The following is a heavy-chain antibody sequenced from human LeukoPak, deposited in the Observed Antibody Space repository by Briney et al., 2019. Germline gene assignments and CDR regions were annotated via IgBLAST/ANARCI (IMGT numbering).Heavy chain of an antibody. V-gene: IGHV3-7*01. CDR1: GFTFSNYW. J-gene: IGHJ4*02. Sequence: GGSLRLSCAASGFTFSNYWMTWVRQAPGKGLEWVAHINQDGGKEYYMDSVKARFTIFRDNAKNSLSLQMNSLRAEDTAVYYCVRDGGVSGYDLLDYWGQGTLVTVSS. D-gene: IGHD5-12*01. CDR2: INQDGGKE. CDR3: VRDGGVSGYDLLDY.